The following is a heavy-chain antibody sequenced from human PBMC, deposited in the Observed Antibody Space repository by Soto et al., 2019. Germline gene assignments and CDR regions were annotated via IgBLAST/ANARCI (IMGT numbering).Heavy chain of an antibody. V-gene: IGHV1-18*04. J-gene: IGHJ6*02. Sequence: QIQLVQSGSEVKKPGASVKVSCKASGYKFITYGITWVRQSPGQGLEWMGGISTYSGNTDYAQSLQDRVTMTTDTSTSTAYMELGSLTSDDTAVYYWARGLGTNGLEVCGQGTAVTVSS. D-gene: IGHD3-16*01. CDR1: GYKFITYG. CDR3: ARGLGTNGLEV. CDR2: ISTYSGNT.